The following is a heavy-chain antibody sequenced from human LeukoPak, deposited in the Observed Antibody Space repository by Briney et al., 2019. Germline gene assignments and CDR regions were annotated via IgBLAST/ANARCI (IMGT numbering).Heavy chain of an antibody. Sequence: SETLSLTCTVSGGSISSGSYYWSWTRQPAGKGLEWIGRIYTSGSTNYNPSLKSRVTISVDTSKNQFSLKLSSVTAADTAVYYCAREILISNYDSFPFDLWGRGTLVTVSS. V-gene: IGHV4-61*02. CDR2: IYTSGST. J-gene: IGHJ2*01. D-gene: IGHD3-3*01. CDR1: GGSISSGSYY. CDR3: AREILISNYDSFPFDL.